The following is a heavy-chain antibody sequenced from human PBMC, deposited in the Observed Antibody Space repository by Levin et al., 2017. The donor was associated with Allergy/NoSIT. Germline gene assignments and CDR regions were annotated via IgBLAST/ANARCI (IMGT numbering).Heavy chain of an antibody. CDR1: GYSFTSYW. CDR3: ARRDIAVAGAFDY. V-gene: IGHV5-51*01. J-gene: IGHJ4*02. D-gene: IGHD6-19*01. CDR2: IYPGDSDT. Sequence: PAASVKVSCKGSGYSFTSYWIGWVRQMPGKGLEWMGIIYPGDSDTRYSPSFQGQVTISADKSISTAYLQWSSLKASDTAMYYCARRDIAVAGAFDYWGQGTLVTVSS.